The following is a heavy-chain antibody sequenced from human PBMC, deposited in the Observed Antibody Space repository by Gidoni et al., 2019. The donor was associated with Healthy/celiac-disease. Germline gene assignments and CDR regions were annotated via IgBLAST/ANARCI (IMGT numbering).Heavy chain of an antibody. Sequence: DPSDSYTNYSPSFQGHVTISADKSISTAYLQWSSLKASDTAMYYCARHRGYSSTSVSDWFDPWGQGTLVTVSS. J-gene: IGHJ5*02. V-gene: IGHV5-10-1*01. D-gene: IGHD2-2*01. CDR3: ARHRGYSSTSVSDWFDP. CDR2: DPSDSYT.